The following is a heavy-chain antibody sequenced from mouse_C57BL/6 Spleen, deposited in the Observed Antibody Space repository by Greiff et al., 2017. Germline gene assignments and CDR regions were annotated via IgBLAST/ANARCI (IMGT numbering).Heavy chain of an antibody. CDR1: GFTFSDYY. J-gene: IGHJ4*01. Sequence: EVMLVESGGGLVQPGGSLKLSCAASGFTFSDYYMYWVRPTPEKRLEWVAYISNGGGSTYYPDTVKGRFTISRDNAKNTLYLQMSRLKSEDTAMYYCARQGNDGYYYYAMDYWGQGTSVTVSS. CDR3: ARQGNDGYYYYAMDY. CDR2: ISNGGGST. D-gene: IGHD2-3*01. V-gene: IGHV5-12*01.